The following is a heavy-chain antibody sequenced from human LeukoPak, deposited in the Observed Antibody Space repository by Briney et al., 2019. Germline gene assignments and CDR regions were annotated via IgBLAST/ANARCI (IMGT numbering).Heavy chain of an antibody. J-gene: IGHJ6*03. Sequence: GSSVKVSYKASGGTFSSYAISWVRQAPGQGLEWMGGIIPIFGTANYAQKFQGRVTITADESTSTAYMELSSLRSEDTAVYYCARARDIVVVPAAPTGYYYYYMDVWGKGTTVTVSS. CDR3: ARARDIVVVPAAPTGYYYYYMDV. D-gene: IGHD2-2*01. CDR2: IIPIFGTA. CDR1: GGTFSSYA. V-gene: IGHV1-69*01.